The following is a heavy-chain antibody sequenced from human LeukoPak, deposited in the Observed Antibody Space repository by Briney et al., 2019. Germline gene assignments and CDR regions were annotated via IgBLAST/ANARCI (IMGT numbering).Heavy chain of an antibody. Sequence: PGGSLRLSCAASGFIFSDYAMNWVRQAPGKGLEWVAVISGRGDTTYFPDSVKSRLTISRDDSKNMVFLQMNSLRVEDTAIYYCAKSSTRDAPLGYFDYWGQGALVTVSS. V-gene: IGHV3-23*01. J-gene: IGHJ4*02. CDR3: AKSSTRDAPLGYFDY. CDR2: ISGRGDTT. CDR1: GFIFSDYA.